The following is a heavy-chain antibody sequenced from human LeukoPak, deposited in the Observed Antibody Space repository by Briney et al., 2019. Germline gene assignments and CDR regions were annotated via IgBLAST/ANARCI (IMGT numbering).Heavy chain of an antibody. Sequence: GGSLRLSCAASGFTFSSYWMSWVRQAPGKGLEWVANIKQDGSEKYYVDSVKGRFTISRDNAKNSLYLQMNSLRAEDTAVYYCARDVCSSISCYHDWFDPWGQGTLVTVSS. D-gene: IGHD2-2*01. CDR1: GFTFSSYW. J-gene: IGHJ5*02. CDR2: IKQDGSEK. CDR3: ARDVCSSISCYHDWFDP. V-gene: IGHV3-7*01.